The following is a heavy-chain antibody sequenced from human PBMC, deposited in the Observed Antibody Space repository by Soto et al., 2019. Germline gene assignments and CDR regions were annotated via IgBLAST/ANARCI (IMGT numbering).Heavy chain of an antibody. V-gene: IGHV5-51*01. CDR3: ARHDSNGDFDF. J-gene: IGHJ4*02. CDR2: IYPGDSDT. CDR1: GYSFSTYW. Sequence: GESLKISCTGSGYSFSTYWIAWVRQMPGKGLEWMGIIYPGDSDTRYSPSFQGQVTISADTSTKTAYLQWSSLKASDTAMYYCARHDSNGDFDFWGQGTQVTVSS. D-gene: IGHD2-8*01.